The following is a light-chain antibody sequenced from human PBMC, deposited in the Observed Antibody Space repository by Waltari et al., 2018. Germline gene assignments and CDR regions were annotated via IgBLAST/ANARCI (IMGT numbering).Light chain of an antibody. CDR3: QQYYSGLT. CDR2: WAS. V-gene: IGKV4-1*01. J-gene: IGKJ4*01. Sequence: DIVMTQSPDSLAVSLGERATINYKSRQSVLHSPNNRNYLAWFQQKPGQPPKLLIYWASTRESGVPDRFSGSGSGTDFTLTISSLQAEDVAVYYCQQYYSGLTFGGGTKVEIK. CDR1: QSVLHSPNNRNY.